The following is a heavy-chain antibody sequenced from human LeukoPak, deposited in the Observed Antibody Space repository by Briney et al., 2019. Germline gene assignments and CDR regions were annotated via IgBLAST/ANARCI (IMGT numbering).Heavy chain of an antibody. CDR1: GYTFTTFG. CDR3: ASRGYSYGYGVDY. Sequence: SVSVSCTASGYTFTTFGISGVRQAPGQGLEWMGWIIPIIGRANYAQSFQGRVTITADKSTSSAYMETSSLRSEDTAVYYCASRGYSYGYGVDYWGQGTPVTVSS. D-gene: IGHD5-18*01. V-gene: IGHV1-69*10. CDR2: IIPIIGRA. J-gene: IGHJ4*02.